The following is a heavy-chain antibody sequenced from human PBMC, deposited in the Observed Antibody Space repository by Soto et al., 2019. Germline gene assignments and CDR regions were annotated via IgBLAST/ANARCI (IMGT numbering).Heavy chain of an antibody. J-gene: IGHJ6*02. CDR2: ISYDGSNK. V-gene: IGHV3-30-3*01. CDR3: ARDDYGDYETYYGMDV. Sequence: GGSLRLSCAASGFTFSSYAMHWVRQAPDKGLEWVAVISYDGSNKYYADSVKGRFTISRDNSKNTLYLQMNSLRAEDTAVYYCARDDYGDYETYYGMDVWGQGTTVTVSS. CDR1: GFTFSSYA. D-gene: IGHD4-17*01.